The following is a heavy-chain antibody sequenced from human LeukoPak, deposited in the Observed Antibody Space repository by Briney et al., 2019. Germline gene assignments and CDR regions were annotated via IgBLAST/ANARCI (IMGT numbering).Heavy chain of an antibody. CDR3: TTGDEYYDSSGYYFVDY. D-gene: IGHD3-22*01. Sequence: GGSLRLSCAASGFTFSNAWMSWVRQAPGKGLEWVGRIKSKTDGGTTDYAAPVKGRFTISRDDSKNTLYLQMNSLKTEDTAVYYCTTGDEYYDSSGYYFVDYWGQGTLVTVSS. CDR2: IKSKTDGGTT. V-gene: IGHV3-15*01. CDR1: GFTFSNAW. J-gene: IGHJ4*02.